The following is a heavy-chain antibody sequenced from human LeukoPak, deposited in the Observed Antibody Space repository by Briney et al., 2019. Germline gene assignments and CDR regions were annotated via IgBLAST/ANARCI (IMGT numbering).Heavy chain of an antibody. J-gene: IGHJ4*02. D-gene: IGHD3-3*01. Sequence: GGSLRLSCAASGFTFSSYSMNWVRQAPGKGLEWVSCISSSSSYIYYADSVKGRFTISRDNAKNSLYLQMNSLRAEDTAVYYCAKDLGYYDFWSGYYQFDYWGQGTLVTVSS. CDR1: GFTFSSYS. CDR3: AKDLGYYDFWSGYYQFDY. CDR2: ISSSSSYI. V-gene: IGHV3-21*04.